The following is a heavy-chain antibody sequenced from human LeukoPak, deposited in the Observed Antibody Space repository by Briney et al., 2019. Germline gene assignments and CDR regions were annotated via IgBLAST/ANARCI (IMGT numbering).Heavy chain of an antibody. CDR1: GGSISSGGYS. D-gene: IGHD3-22*01. CDR3: ARVGPSSGLSPGAFDI. CDR2: IYHSGST. Sequence: PSETLSLTCAVSGGSISSGGYSWSWIRQPPGKGLEWIGYIYHSGSTYYNPSLKSRVTISVDRSKNQFSLKLSSVTAADTAVYYCARVGPSSGLSPGAFDIWGQGTMVTVSS. J-gene: IGHJ3*02. V-gene: IGHV4-30-2*01.